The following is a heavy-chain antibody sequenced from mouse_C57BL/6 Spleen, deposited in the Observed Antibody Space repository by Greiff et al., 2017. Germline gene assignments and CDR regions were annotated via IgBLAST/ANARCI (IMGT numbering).Heavy chain of an antibody. V-gene: IGHV1-50*01. CDR1: GYTFTSYW. CDR2: IDPSDSYT. D-gene: IGHD3-3*01. J-gene: IGHJ4*01. CDR3: ARGEGQAMDY. Sequence: QVQLQQSGAELVKPGASVKLSCKASGYTFTSYWMQWVKQRPGQGLEWIGEIDPSDSYTNYNQKFKGKATLTVDTSSSTAYMQLSSLTSEDSAVYYCARGEGQAMDYWGQGTSVTVSS.